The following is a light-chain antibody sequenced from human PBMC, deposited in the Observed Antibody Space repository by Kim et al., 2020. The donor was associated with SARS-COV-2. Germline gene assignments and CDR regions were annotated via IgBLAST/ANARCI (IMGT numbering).Light chain of an antibody. CDR3: QQSYSTPSIT. J-gene: IGKJ5*01. CDR2: AAS. Sequence: DIQMTQSPSSLSASVGDRVTITCRASQSISSYLNWYQQKPGKAPKILIYAASSLQSGVPSRFSGSGSGTDFTLTISSLQPEDFATYYCQQSYSTPSITFGQGTRLEIK. V-gene: IGKV1-39*01. CDR1: QSISSY.